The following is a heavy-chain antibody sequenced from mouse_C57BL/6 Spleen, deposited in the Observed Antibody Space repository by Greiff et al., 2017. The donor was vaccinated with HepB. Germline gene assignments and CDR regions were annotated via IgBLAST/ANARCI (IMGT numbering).Heavy chain of an antibody. Sequence: VQLQQSGAELVRPGTSVKVSCKASGYAFTNYLIEWVKQRPGQGLEWIGVINPGSGGTNYNEKFKGKATLTADKSSSTAYMQLSSLTSEDSAVYFCARCDYGSWAMDYWGQGTSDTVSS. CDR3: ARCDYGSWAMDY. D-gene: IGHD2-4*01. CDR1: GYAFTNYL. J-gene: IGHJ4*01. V-gene: IGHV1-54*01. CDR2: INPGSGGT.